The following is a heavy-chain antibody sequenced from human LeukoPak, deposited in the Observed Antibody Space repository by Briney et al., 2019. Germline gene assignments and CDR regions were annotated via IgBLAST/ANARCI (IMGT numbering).Heavy chain of an antibody. V-gene: IGHV3-21*01. CDR1: GFTFSSYS. Sequence: GGSLGLSCAASGFTFSSYSMNWVRQAPGKGLEWVSSISSSSSYIYYADSVKGRFTISRDNAKNSLYLQMNSLRAEDTAVYYCASPAYYYDSSGYFYWGQGTLVTVSS. CDR2: ISSSSSYI. D-gene: IGHD3-22*01. J-gene: IGHJ4*02. CDR3: ASPAYYYDSSGYFY.